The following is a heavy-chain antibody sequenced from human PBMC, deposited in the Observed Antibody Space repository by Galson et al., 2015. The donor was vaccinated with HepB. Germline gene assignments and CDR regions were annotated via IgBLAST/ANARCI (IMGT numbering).Heavy chain of an antibody. V-gene: IGHV3-23*01. CDR2: ISGGGGGT. J-gene: IGHJ4*02. CDR3: AKDKSAFTR. D-gene: IGHD2-15*01. Sequence: SLRLSCAASGFTFKNYDMNWVCQAPGKGLEWVASISGGGGGTYYADSVKGRSTIFRDNVKNTLSLHMHSLRAEDTATYYCAKDKSAFTRWGQGTLVTVSS. CDR1: GFTFKNYD.